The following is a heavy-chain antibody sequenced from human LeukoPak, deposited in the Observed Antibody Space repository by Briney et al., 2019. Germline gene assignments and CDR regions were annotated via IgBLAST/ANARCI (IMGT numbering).Heavy chain of an antibody. CDR1: GFTFSSYA. J-gene: IGHJ4*02. CDR3: ARGGSIAARPIDY. Sequence: QSGGSLRFSCAASGFTFSSYAMHWVRQAPGKGLEYVSAISSNGGSTYYANSVKGRFTISRDNSKNTLFLQMGSLRAEDMAVYYCARGGSIAARPIDYWGQGTLVTVSS. CDR2: ISSNGGST. D-gene: IGHD6-6*01. V-gene: IGHV3-64*01.